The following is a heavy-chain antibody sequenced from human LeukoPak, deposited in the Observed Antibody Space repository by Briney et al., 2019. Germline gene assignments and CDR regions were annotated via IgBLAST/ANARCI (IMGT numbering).Heavy chain of an antibody. J-gene: IGHJ4*02. CDR1: GFTFSSYS. Sequence: PGGSPRLSCAASGFTFSSYSMNWVRQAPGKGLEWVSYISSSSSTIYYADSVKGRFTISRDNAKNSLYLQMNSLRDEDTAVYYCASLPRGGLSTPYDYWGQGTLVTVSS. V-gene: IGHV3-48*02. CDR2: ISSSSSTI. D-gene: IGHD3-16*02. CDR3: ASLPRGGLSTPYDY.